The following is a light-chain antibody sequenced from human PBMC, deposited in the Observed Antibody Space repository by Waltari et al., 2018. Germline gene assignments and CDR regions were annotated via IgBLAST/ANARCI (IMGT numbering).Light chain of an antibody. CDR2: GAS. V-gene: IGKV3-20*01. CDR3: HQYGSSPYI. J-gene: IGKJ2*01. Sequence: EIVLKQSPGTLSLSPGERATLSCRASQSVTSRYIARYQQKPGQPPRLLFYGASSRATGIPDRFSGSGSGTEFTHTISRLEPEDFAVYYCHQYGSSPYIFGQGTKLEIK. CDR1: QSVTSRY.